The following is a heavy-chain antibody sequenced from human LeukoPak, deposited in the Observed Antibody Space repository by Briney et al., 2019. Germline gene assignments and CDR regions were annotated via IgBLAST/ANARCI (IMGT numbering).Heavy chain of an antibody. Sequence: GGSLRLSCAASGFTFSSYSMNWVRQAPGKGLEWVSYISSGSTTIYYADSVKGRVTISRDDAKKSLYLQMNSLRDDDTAVYYCARIRTGYWGQGTLVTVSS. D-gene: IGHD4-17*01. J-gene: IGHJ4*02. CDR1: GFTFSSYS. CDR3: ARIRTGY. V-gene: IGHV3-48*02. CDR2: ISSGSTTI.